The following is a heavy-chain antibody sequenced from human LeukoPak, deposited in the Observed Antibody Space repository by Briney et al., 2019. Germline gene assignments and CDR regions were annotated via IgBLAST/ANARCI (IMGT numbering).Heavy chain of an antibody. CDR1: GFTFSSYS. CDR3: ARAVGLTDWFDP. D-gene: IGHD1-26*01. CDR2: ISSSSYI. J-gene: IGHJ5*02. V-gene: IGHV3-21*01. Sequence: GGSLRLSCAASGFTFSSYSMSWVRQAPGKGLEWVSSISSSSYIYYADSVKGRFTISRDNAKNSLYLQMNSLRAEDTAVYYCARAVGLTDWFDPWGQGTLVTVSS.